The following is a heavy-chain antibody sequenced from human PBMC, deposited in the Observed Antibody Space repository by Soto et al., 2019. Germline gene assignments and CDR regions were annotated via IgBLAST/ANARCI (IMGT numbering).Heavy chain of an antibody. CDR1: GFTFSIYA. CDR2: MSRTGDNT. J-gene: IGHJ4*02. Sequence: GGSLRLSCAASGFTFSIYAMTWVRQSPGKGLQWVSSMSRTGDNTYYADSVKGRFTISRDNSKNTLYLQMNSLRAEDTAIYYCAKDQSNSNPLYYFDFWGPGTLVTVSS. V-gene: IGHV3-23*01. CDR3: AKDQSNSNPLYYFDF. D-gene: IGHD3-22*01.